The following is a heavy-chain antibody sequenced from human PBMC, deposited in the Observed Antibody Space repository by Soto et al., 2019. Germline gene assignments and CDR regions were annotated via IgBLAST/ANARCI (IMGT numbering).Heavy chain of an antibody. CDR3: AKGGRKWLVTSDFNY. J-gene: IGHJ4*02. CDR1: GFTFSDYA. V-gene: IGHV3-30*18. Sequence: VQLVESGGGVVQPGRSLRLSCAASGFTFSDYAMHWVRQAPGKGLEWVAVVSHDGRNTHYADSVKGRFTISRDSAKNTVSLEMTSLRAEDRAVYYCAKGGRKWLVTSDFNYWGQGALVTVSS. D-gene: IGHD6-19*01. CDR2: VSHDGRNT.